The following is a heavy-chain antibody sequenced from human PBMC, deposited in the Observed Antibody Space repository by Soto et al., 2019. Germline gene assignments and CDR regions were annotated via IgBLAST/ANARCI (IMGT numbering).Heavy chain of an antibody. CDR3: ARGMSSGPTGDI. Sequence: SVKVSCKASGGTFSSYAISWVRQAPGQGLEWMGGIIPIFGTANYAQKFQGRVTITADESTSTAYMELSGLRSEDTAVYYCARGMSSGPTGDIWGQGSMVTVSS. CDR2: IIPIFGTA. J-gene: IGHJ3*02. D-gene: IGHD3-22*01. V-gene: IGHV1-69*13. CDR1: GGTFSSYA.